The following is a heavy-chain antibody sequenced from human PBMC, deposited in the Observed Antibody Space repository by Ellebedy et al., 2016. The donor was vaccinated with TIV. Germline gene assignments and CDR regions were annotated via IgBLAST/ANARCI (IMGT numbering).Heavy chain of an antibody. CDR2: ISSSGDST. D-gene: IGHD1-26*01. Sequence: PGGSLRLSCAASGFTFSNYAMNWVRQAPGKGLEWVSGISSSGDSTYYAGSVEGRFTISRDNSNNTLWRQMSGLRAEDTARYFCAKDLGIERQWGFNYWGQGTLVTVSS. J-gene: IGHJ4*02. CDR1: GFTFSNYA. V-gene: IGHV3-23*01. CDR3: AKDLGIERQWGFNY.